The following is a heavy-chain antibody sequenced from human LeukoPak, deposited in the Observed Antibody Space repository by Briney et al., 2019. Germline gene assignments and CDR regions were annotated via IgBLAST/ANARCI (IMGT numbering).Heavy chain of an antibody. CDR2: VFHRGTT. Sequence: SETLSLTCTVSGYSINSAFYWGWIRVPPGKGLEWIGSVFHRGTTYYNSSLKSRVNISIDTSKNQFSLKLNSLTAEDTAMYYCVRDGYYGSGSPGWFGPWGPGTLVIVSS. V-gene: IGHV4-38-2*02. J-gene: IGHJ5*02. CDR1: GYSINSAFY. D-gene: IGHD3-10*01. CDR3: VRDGYYGSGSPGWFGP.